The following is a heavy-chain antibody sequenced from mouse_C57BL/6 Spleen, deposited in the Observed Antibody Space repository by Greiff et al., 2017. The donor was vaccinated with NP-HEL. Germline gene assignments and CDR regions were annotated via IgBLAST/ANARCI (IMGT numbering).Heavy chain of an antibody. CDR1: GYTFTSYW. CDR3: AREDYYAQFAC. Sequence: QVQLQQPGAELVKPGASVKLSCKASGYTFTSYWMHWVKQRPGQGLEWIGMIHPNSGSTNYNEKFKSKATLTVDKSSSTAYMQLSSLTSEDSAVYYCAREDYYAQFACWGQGTLVTVSA. CDR2: IHPNSGST. D-gene: IGHD1-1*01. J-gene: IGHJ3*01. V-gene: IGHV1-64*01.